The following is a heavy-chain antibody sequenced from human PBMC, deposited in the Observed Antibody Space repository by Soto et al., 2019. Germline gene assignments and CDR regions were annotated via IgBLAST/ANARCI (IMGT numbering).Heavy chain of an antibody. CDR2: IVVGSGNT. Sequence: SVKVSCKASGFTFTSSAMQWVRQARGQRLEWIGWIVVGSGNTNYAQKFQERVTITRDMSTSTAYMELSSLRSEDTAVYYCAADRYSGYDPSAFDIWGQGTMVTVS. V-gene: IGHV1-58*02. CDR1: GFTFTSSA. D-gene: IGHD5-12*01. CDR3: AADRYSGYDPSAFDI. J-gene: IGHJ3*02.